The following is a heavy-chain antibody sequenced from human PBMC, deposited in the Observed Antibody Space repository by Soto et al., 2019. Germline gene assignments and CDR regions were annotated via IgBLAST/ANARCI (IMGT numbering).Heavy chain of an antibody. CDR2: IYWDDDK. V-gene: IGHV2-5*02. D-gene: IGHD1-26*01. CDR1: GFSLGTYGVG. Sequence: QITLNESGPTLVKPTQTLTLTCTFSGFSLGTYGVGVGWIRQPPGTALEWLALIYWDDDKRYSPSLKSRLTITKDTSKRQVFLTLTNMDPVDTATYYCAHRGGGIVDWYFDLWGRGTPVIVSS. J-gene: IGHJ2*01. CDR3: AHRGGGIVDWYFDL.